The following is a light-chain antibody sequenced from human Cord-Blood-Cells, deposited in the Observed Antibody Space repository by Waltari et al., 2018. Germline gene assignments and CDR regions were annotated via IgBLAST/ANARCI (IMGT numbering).Light chain of an antibody. CDR1: SSAVGSYNL. J-gene: IGLJ3*02. CDR3: CSYAGSSTWV. Sequence: QSALTQPASVSGSPGQSITISCTGTSSAVGSYNLVSWYQQHPGKAPKIMIYEVSKRPSGVSNRFSGSKSGNTASLTISGLQAEDEADYYCCSYAGSSTWVFGGGTKLTVL. CDR2: EVS. V-gene: IGLV2-23*02.